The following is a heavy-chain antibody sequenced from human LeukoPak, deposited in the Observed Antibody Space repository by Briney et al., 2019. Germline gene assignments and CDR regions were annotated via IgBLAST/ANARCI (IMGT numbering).Heavy chain of an antibody. CDR3: ARGYDFWSGYPSFDY. CDR2: INWNGGST. CDR1: GFTFDDYG. V-gene: IGHV3-20*04. D-gene: IGHD3-3*01. Sequence: PGGSLRLSCAASGFTFDDYGMSWVRQAPGKGLEWVSGINWNGGSTGYADSVKGRFTISRDNAKNSLYLQMNSLRAEDTALYYCARGYDFWSGYPSFDYWGQGTLVTASS. J-gene: IGHJ4*02.